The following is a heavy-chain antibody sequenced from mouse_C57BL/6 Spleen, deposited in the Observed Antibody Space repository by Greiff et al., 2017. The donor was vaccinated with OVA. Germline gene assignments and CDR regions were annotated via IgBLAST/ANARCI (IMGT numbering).Heavy chain of an antibody. CDR3: ATITTVVATSHYFDY. D-gene: IGHD1-1*01. J-gene: IGHJ2*01. Sequence: QVQLQQSGAELVRPGASVKLSCKASGYTFTDYYINWVKQRPGQGLEWIARIYPGSGNTYYNEKFKGKATLTAEKSSSTAYMQLSSLTSEDSAVYFCATITTVVATSHYFDYWGQGTTLTVSS. CDR1: GYTFTDYY. V-gene: IGHV1-76*01. CDR2: IYPGSGNT.